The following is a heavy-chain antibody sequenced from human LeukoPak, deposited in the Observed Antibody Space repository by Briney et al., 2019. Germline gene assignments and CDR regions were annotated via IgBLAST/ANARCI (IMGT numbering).Heavy chain of an antibody. CDR2: IYYSGST. Sequence: PSETLSLTCTVSGGSISSYYWSWIRQPPGKGLEWIGYIYYSGSTNYNPSLKSRVTISVDTSKNQFSLKLSSVTAADTAVYYCARVEMATHKFDYWGQGTLVTVSS. J-gene: IGHJ4*02. CDR1: GGSISSYY. V-gene: IGHV4-59*01. CDR3: ARVEMATHKFDY. D-gene: IGHD5-24*01.